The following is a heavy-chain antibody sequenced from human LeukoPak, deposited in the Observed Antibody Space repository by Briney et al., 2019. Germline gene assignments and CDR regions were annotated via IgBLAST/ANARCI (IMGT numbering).Heavy chain of an antibody. V-gene: IGHV1-2*02. J-gene: IGHJ4*02. CDR1: GYIFIDYY. CDR3: ARSHSNYFDH. Sequence: ASVKVSCKASGYIFIDYYVHWIRQAPGRSLEWMGLINPRTGSTDCAQMFQDRVTMTRDTSISTASMELMNLTSDDTAVYYCARSHSNYFDHWGQGALVTVSS. CDR2: INPRTGST.